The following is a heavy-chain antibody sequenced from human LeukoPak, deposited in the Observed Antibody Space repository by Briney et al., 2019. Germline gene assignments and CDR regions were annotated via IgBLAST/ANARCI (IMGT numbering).Heavy chain of an antibody. J-gene: IGHJ4*02. Sequence: PGGSLRLSCAASGFTFSNNWMHWVRQAPGKGLVWVSRIKGDGSSTDYADSVKGRFTISRDNSKNTLYLQMNSLRAEDTAVYYCAKVRYDSSGYQSPYFDYWGQGTLVTVSS. V-gene: IGHV3-74*01. CDR2: IKGDGSST. D-gene: IGHD3-22*01. CDR3: AKVRYDSSGYQSPYFDY. CDR1: GFTFSNNW.